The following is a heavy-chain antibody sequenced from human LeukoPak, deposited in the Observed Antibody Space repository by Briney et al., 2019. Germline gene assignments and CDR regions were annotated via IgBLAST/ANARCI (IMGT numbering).Heavy chain of an antibody. CDR2: ITWNGVAI. D-gene: IGHD3-16*02. CDR1: GFTFETYA. J-gene: IGHJ4*02. CDR3: AKDIHDYVWGSYLHY. Sequence: GGSLRLSCAASGFTFETYAMHWVRQGPGKGLEWVSGITWNGVAIDYADSVRGRFTISRDNAKNSLYLQMNSLRAEDTALYYCAKDIHDYVWGSYLHYWGQGTLVTVSS. V-gene: IGHV3-9*01.